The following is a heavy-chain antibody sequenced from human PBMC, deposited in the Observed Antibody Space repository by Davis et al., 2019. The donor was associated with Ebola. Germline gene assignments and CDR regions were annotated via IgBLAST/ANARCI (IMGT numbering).Heavy chain of an antibody. CDR1: GASVNYYY. CDR2: IYYSGNT. Sequence: GSLRLSCTVSGASVNYYYWSWIRQPPGKGLEWIGYIYYSGNTNYNPSLKSRITMSVDTSKNQFSLKLSSVSAADTAVYYCARASGFTMPHDAFDIWGQGSVVTVSS. J-gene: IGHJ3*02. V-gene: IGHV4-59*02. CDR3: ARASGFTMPHDAFDI. D-gene: IGHD3-10*01.